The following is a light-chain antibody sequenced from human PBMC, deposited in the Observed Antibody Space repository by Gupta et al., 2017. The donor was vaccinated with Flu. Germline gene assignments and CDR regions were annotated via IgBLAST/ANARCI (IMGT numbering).Light chain of an antibody. CDR3: QSWASSNGGM. CDR1: SLGYKY. CDR2: EGS. J-gene: IGLJ3*02. Sequence: TARISCCENSLGYKYACWCQLTPGKSLVLVICEGSKVPAELPERFSGSNSGNTATLTISGPRAMVGADYYCQSWASSNGGMFGGGTKLTVL. V-gene: IGLV3-1*01.